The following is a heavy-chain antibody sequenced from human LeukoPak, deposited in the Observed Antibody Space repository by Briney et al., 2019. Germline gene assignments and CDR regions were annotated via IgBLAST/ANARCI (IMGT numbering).Heavy chain of an antibody. D-gene: IGHD2-2*01. CDR2: ISYDGSNK. J-gene: IGHJ6*02. Sequence: GRSLRLSCAASGFTFSSYAMHWVRQAPGKGLEWVAVISYDGSNKYYADSVKGRFTISRDNSKNTLYLQMNSLRAEDTAVYYCARDLSTSCYVGCYGMDVWGQGTTVTVSS. CDR3: ARDLSTSCYVGCYGMDV. CDR1: GFTFSSYA. V-gene: IGHV3-30*04.